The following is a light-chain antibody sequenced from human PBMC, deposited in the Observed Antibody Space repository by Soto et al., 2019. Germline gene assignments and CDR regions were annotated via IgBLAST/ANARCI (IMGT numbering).Light chain of an antibody. V-gene: IGKV1-39*01. J-gene: IGKJ4*01. CDR2: EAS. Sequence: DGQMTQSPSSLSASVGARVTITCRASQSSSRLLYWYQQKPGKAHQLLSYEASSSQGGAASRLISSGFGTAFTSTIASLQPADFATYYCHQCYSIPLTFGGGTKVDIK. CDR1: QSSSRL. CDR3: HQCYSIPLT.